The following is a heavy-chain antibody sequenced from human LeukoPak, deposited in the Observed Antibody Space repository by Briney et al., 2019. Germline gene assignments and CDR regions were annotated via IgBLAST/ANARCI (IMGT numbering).Heavy chain of an antibody. Sequence: ASVKVSCKASGGTFSSYAISWVRQVPGQGLEWMGRIIPILGIANYAQKFQGRVTITADKSTSTAYMELSSLRSEDTAVYYCARSQVPYSSTSLAFWGQGTLVTVSS. D-gene: IGHD6-13*01. J-gene: IGHJ4*02. V-gene: IGHV1-69*04. CDR2: IIPILGIA. CDR3: ARSQVPYSSTSLAF. CDR1: GGTFSSYA.